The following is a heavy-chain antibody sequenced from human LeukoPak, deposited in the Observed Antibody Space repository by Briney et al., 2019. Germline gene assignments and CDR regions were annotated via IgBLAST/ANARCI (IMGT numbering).Heavy chain of an antibody. Sequence: PGGSLRLSCAASGFTFNNYEMHWVRQTAGKGLEWVSAVGIAGDTFYAGSVKGRFSTSRDNAESSLFLQMNSLRAGDTAVYYCAREGRMGTADAFDVWGQGTMVTVSS. CDR3: AREGRMGTADAFDV. CDR1: GFTFNNYE. CDR2: VGIAGDT. D-gene: IGHD1-14*01. V-gene: IGHV3-13*01. J-gene: IGHJ3*01.